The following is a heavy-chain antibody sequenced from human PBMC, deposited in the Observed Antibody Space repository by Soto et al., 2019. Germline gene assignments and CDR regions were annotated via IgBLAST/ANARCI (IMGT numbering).Heavy chain of an antibody. CDR3: ARLPANPQYGMDV. Sequence: QVQLQQWGAGLLKPSETLSLSCAVYGESFSGYYWNWIRQPPGKGLEWIGGINRGGSSNCNPSLKSRVTMSVDTSKNQFSLKLSYLTAADSAVYFCARLPANPQYGMDVWSQGTTVIVSS. J-gene: IGHJ6*02. V-gene: IGHV4-34*01. CDR2: INRGGSS. CDR1: GESFSGYY.